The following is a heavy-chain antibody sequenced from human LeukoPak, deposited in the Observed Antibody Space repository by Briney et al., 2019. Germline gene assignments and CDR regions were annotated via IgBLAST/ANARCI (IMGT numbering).Heavy chain of an antibody. CDR2: IRYDGSDK. J-gene: IGHJ5*02. D-gene: IGHD6-19*01. CDR3: AKNNSGCFDP. Sequence: GGSLRLSCAASGFTFSHYGMHWVRQAPGKGLEWVAYIRYDGSDKYYPDSVKGRFTISRDNSKNTLYLQMNSLRPEDTAVYYCAKNNSGCFDPWGQGTLVTVSS. CDR1: GFTFSHYG. V-gene: IGHV3-30*02.